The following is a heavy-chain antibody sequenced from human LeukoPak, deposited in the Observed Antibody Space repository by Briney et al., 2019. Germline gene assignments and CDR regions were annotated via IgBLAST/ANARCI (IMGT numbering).Heavy chain of an antibody. CDR1: GSTVSSNY. CDR3: AMYCGGDCALRGMDV. V-gene: IGHV3-53*01. J-gene: IGHJ6*02. D-gene: IGHD2-21*02. CDR2: IYSGGTT. Sequence: PGGSLRLSCAASGSTVSSNYMSWVRQAPGKGLEWVSVIYSGGTTKYADSVKARFTISRDNSKSTLYLQMNSLRAEDTAVYYCAMYCGGDCALRGMDVWGQGTTVTVSS.